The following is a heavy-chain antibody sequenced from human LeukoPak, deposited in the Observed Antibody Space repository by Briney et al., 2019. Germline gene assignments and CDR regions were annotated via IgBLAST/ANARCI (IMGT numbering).Heavy chain of an antibody. CDR3: ARGPYVLRYFDWSNDAFDI. V-gene: IGHV4-4*02. Sequence: PSGTLSLTCAVSGGSISSSNWWSWVRQPPGQGLEWIGEIYHSGSTNYNPSLKSRVTISVDTSKNQFSLKLSSVTAADTAVYYCARGPYVLRYFDWSNDAFDIWGQGTMVTVSS. J-gene: IGHJ3*02. CDR2: IYHSGST. D-gene: IGHD3-9*01. CDR1: GGSISSSNW.